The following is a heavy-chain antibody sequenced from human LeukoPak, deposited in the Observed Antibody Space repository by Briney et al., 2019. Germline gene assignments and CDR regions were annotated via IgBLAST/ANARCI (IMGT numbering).Heavy chain of an antibody. J-gene: IGHJ6*03. CDR1: GDSVSSNSAA. CDR3: ARVTMVRGVPRDYYYYYYYMDV. CDR2: TYYRSKWYN. Sequence: SQTLSLTCAISGDSVSSNSAAWNWIRQSPSRGLEWLGRTYYRSKWYNDYAVSVKSRITINPDTSKNQFSLQLNSVTPEDTAVYYCARVTMVRGVPRDYYYYYYYMDVWGKGTTVTVSS. V-gene: IGHV6-1*01. D-gene: IGHD3-10*01.